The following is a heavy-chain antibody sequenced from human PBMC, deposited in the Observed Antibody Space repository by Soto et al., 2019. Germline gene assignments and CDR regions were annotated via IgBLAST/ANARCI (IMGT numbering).Heavy chain of an antibody. D-gene: IGHD5-12*01. CDR1: RFTVSSNY. CDR3: ARGLYSGWHYFDY. J-gene: IGHJ4*02. Sequence: EVQLVESGGGLVQPGGSLRLYCAASRFTVSSNYMSWVRQAPGKGLEWVSVIYSGGSTYYADSVKGRFTISRDNSKNTLYLQMNSLRAEDTAVYYCARGLYSGWHYFDYWGQGTLVTVSS. V-gene: IGHV3-66*01. CDR2: IYSGGST.